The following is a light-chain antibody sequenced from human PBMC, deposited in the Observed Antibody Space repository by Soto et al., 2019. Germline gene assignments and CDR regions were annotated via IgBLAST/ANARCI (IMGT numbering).Light chain of an antibody. J-gene: IGKJ4*01. CDR2: GAS. CDR1: QSITGSY. V-gene: IGKV3-20*01. Sequence: ENVLAQSPGTLSLSPGERAPVSCRASQSITGSYLAWYQQTPGQAPRLLIYGASSRATGVPDRFSGSGSGTDFTLTISRLEPEDFAVYYCQQYYSIPLTFGGGTKVDIK. CDR3: QQYYSIPLT.